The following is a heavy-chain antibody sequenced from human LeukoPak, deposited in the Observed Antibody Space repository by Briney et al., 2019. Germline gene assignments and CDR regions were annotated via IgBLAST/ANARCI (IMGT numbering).Heavy chain of an antibody. V-gene: IGHV1-18*01. J-gene: IGHJ4*01. CDR2: ISGYNGNT. Sequence: ASVKVSCKASGYTFTNFGISWVRQAPGQGLEWMGWISGYNGNTDYAQKLQGRVTMTTDTSTSTAYMELRSLRSDDTAVYYCARDIAVSNFDYWGHGTLVTVSS. D-gene: IGHD6-19*01. CDR3: ARDIAVSNFDY. CDR1: GYTFTNFG.